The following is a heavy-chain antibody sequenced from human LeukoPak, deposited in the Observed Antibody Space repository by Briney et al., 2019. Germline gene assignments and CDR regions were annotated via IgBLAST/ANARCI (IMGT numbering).Heavy chain of an antibody. CDR3: ASLGRRGDY. J-gene: IGHJ4*02. Sequence: SETLSLTCTVSGGSISNYYWSWVRQPPGKGLEWIGYIYYSGSTSYNPSLKSRVTISVDTSKNQFSLKLSSVTAADTAVYSCASLGRRGDYWGQGTLVTVSS. CDR2: IYYSGST. D-gene: IGHD3-10*01. CDR1: GGSISNYY. V-gene: IGHV4-59*08.